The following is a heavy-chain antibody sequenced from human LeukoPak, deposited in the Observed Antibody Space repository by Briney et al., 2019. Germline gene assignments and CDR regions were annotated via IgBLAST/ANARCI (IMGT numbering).Heavy chain of an antibody. CDR1: GFTFDDYA. CDR3: ARDGDYYGSGSFRK. Sequence: GGSLRLSCAASGFTFDDYAMHWVRQAPGKGLEWVSGISWNSGSIGYADSVKGPFTISRDNAKNTLYLQMNSLRAEDTAVYYCARDGDYYGSGSFRKWGQGTLVTVSS. J-gene: IGHJ4*02. D-gene: IGHD3-10*01. V-gene: IGHV3-9*01. CDR2: ISWNSGSI.